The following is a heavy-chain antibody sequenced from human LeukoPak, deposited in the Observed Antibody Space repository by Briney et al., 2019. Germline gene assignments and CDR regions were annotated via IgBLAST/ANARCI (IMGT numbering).Heavy chain of an antibody. V-gene: IGHV3-30*18. D-gene: IGHD4/OR15-4a*01. Sequence: PGGSLRLSCAASGFTFSSYGMHWVRQAPGKGLEWVAVISYDGSNKYYADSVKGRFTISRDNSKNTLYLQMTGLRAEDAAVYFCAKVDYGDLLHAFDIWGQGTLVTVSS. CDR1: GFTFSSYG. J-gene: IGHJ3*02. CDR2: ISYDGSNK. CDR3: AKVDYGDLLHAFDI.